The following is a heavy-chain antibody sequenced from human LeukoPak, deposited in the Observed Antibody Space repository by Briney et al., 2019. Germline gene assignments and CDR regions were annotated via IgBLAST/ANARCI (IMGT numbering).Heavy chain of an antibody. CDR3: AREMGYDSSGPS. CDR2: IYYSGST. J-gene: IGHJ5*02. D-gene: IGHD3-22*01. V-gene: IGHV4-30-4*01. Sequence: SETLSLTCTVSGGSISSGDYYWSWIRQPPGKGLEWIGYIYYSGSTYYNPSLKSRVTISVDTSKNQFSLKLSSVTAADTAVYHCAREMGYDSSGPSWGQGTLVTVSS. CDR1: GGSISSGDYY.